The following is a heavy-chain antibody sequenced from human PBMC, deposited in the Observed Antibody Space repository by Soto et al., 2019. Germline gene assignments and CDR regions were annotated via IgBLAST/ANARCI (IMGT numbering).Heavy chain of an antibody. Sequence: ASETLSLTCAVSGDSISSSRYHWTWIRQPPGGGLEWIGSGTTYYNPSLGGRVTISVDTSKNQFSLILTSVTAADTAVYYCATYGGDTGRFDYWGQGILVTVSS. J-gene: IGHJ4*02. V-gene: IGHV4-39*01. CDR2: SGTT. D-gene: IGHD4-17*01. CDR1: GDSISSSRYH. CDR3: ATYGGDTGRFDY.